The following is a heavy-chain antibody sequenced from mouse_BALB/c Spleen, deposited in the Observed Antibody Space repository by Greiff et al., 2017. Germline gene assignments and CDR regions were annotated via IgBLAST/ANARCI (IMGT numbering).Heavy chain of an antibody. V-gene: IGHV7-3*02. CDR2: IRNKANGYTT. CDR3: ARDIYYGSSSLWYFDV. CDR1: GFTFTDYY. Sequence: EVQRVESGGGLVQPGGSLRLSCATSGFTFTDYYMSWVRQPPGKALEWLGFIRNKANGYTTEYSASVKGRFTISRDNSQSILYLQMNTLRAEDSATYYCARDIYYGSSSLWYFDVWGAGTTVTVSS. D-gene: IGHD1-1*01. J-gene: IGHJ1*01.